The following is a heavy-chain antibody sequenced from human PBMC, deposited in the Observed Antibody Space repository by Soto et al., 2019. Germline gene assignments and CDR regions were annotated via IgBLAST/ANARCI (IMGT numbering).Heavy chain of an antibody. V-gene: IGHV4-59*01. J-gene: IGHJ4*02. D-gene: IGHD5-12*01. CDR1: GGSISSYY. CDR3: ARAPNGYQYYFDY. Sequence: SETLSLTCTVSGGSISSYYWSWIRQPPGKGLEWIGYVFYSGSTNYDPSLKSRVTISVDTSKNQFSLKLSSVTAADTAVYYCARAPNGYQYYFDYLGQGTLVTVSS. CDR2: VFYSGST.